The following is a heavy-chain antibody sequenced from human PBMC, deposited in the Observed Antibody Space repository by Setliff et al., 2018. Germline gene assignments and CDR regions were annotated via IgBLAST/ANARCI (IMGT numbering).Heavy chain of an antibody. J-gene: IGHJ2*01. D-gene: IGHD4-4*01. V-gene: IGHV4-34*01. Sequence: SETLSLTCAVYGGSFSGYYWSWIRQPPGKGLEWIGEINHSGSTNYNPSLKSRVTISIDTSKNQFSLKLSSVTAADTAVYYCASLGMTTMMDWYFDLRGRGTLVTV. CDR3: ASLGMTTMMDWYFDL. CDR2: INHSGST. CDR1: GGSFSGYY.